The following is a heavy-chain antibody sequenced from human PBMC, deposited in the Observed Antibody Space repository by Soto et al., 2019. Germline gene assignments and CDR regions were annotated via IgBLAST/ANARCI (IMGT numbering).Heavy chain of an antibody. Sequence: EVQLVESGGGLVQPGGSLRLSCAASGFTFSSYDMHWVRQATGKGLEWVSAIGTAGDTYYPGSVKGRFTISRENAKNSLYLQMNSLRAEDTAVYYCARDQFSSWHYYSYGMDVWGQGTTVTVSS. D-gene: IGHD6-13*01. CDR1: GFTFSSYD. CDR2: IGTAGDT. J-gene: IGHJ6*02. CDR3: ARDQFSSWHYYSYGMDV. V-gene: IGHV3-13*01.